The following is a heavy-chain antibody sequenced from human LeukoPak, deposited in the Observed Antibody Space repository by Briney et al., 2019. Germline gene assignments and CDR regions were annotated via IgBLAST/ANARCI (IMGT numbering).Heavy chain of an antibody. CDR1: GFTFSSYA. CDR2: ISGSGGST. Sequence: GGSLRLSCAASGFTFSSYAMSWVRQAPGKGLEWVSAISGSGGSTYYADSVKGRFTISRDNSENTLYLQMNSLRAEDTAVYYCAKDGAARPDYFDYWGQGTLVTVSS. V-gene: IGHV3-23*01. J-gene: IGHJ4*02. D-gene: IGHD6-6*01. CDR3: AKDGAARPDYFDY.